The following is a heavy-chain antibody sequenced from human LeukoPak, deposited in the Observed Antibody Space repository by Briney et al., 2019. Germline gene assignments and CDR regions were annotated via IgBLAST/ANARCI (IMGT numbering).Heavy chain of an antibody. V-gene: IGHV5-10-1*01. CDR3: ARPRHYYDSSGYYPGAFDI. CDR2: IDPSDSYT. D-gene: IGHD3-22*01. Sequence: PGESLKISCKGSGYSFTNYWISWVRQMPGKGLEWMGRIDPSDSYTNYSPSFQGHVTISADKSISTAYLQWSSLKASDTAMYYCARPRHYYDSSGYYPGAFDIWGQGTMVTVSS. J-gene: IGHJ3*02. CDR1: GYSFTNYW.